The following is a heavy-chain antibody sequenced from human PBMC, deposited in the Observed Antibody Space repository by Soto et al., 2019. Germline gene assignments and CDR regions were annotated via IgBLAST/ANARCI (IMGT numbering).Heavy chain of an antibody. CDR1: GYDFSSYG. CDR2: ISASNGNR. J-gene: IGHJ4*02. V-gene: IGHV1-18*04. CDR3: VRDPQRNDY. D-gene: IGHD2-2*01. Sequence: QVQLVQSGAEVKKPGASVKVSCKASGYDFSSYGINWVRQAPGQGLEWMGWISASNGNRDYAQQFQGRVTMTSDTSRTTAYMELRSLRSDDTAVYYCVRDPQRNDYWGQGTLVNVSS.